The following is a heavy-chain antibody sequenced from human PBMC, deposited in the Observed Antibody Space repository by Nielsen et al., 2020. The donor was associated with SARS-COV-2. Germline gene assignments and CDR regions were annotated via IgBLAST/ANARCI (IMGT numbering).Heavy chain of an antibody. V-gene: IGHV1-2*06. Sequence: ASVTVSCKASGYTFTDYYIHWVRQAPGQGLEWMGRINPYSGGTNYAQKFQGTVTMTRHASISTVYMELTSDATAVYYCARARATIFGLVMSYGMDVWGQGTTVAVSS. J-gene: IGHJ6*02. CDR2: INPYSGGT. CDR1: GYTFTDYY. D-gene: IGHD3/OR15-3a*01. CDR3: ARARATIFGLVMSYGMDV.